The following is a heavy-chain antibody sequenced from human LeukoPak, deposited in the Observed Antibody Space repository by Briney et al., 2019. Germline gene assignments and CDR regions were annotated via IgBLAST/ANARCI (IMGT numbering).Heavy chain of an antibody. Sequence: SETLSLTCTDSGGSISSYYWSWIRQPPGKGLEWIGYIYYSGSTNYNPSLKSRVTISVDTSKNQFSLKLSSVTAADTAVYYCAITKGYDSSGYYYFDYWGQGTLVTVSS. CDR3: AITKGYDSSGYYYFDY. J-gene: IGHJ4*02. CDR1: GGSISSYY. D-gene: IGHD3-22*01. CDR2: IYYSGST. V-gene: IGHV4-59*01.